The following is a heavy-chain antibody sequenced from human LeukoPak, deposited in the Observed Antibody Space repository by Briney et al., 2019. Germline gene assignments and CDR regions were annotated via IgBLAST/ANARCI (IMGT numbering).Heavy chain of an antibody. CDR2: ISYDGSNK. CDR1: GFTFSSYA. D-gene: IGHD5-24*01. CDR3: ARSEMATITPFDY. J-gene: IGHJ4*02. Sequence: GGSLRLSCAASGFTFSSYAMHWVGQAPGKGLEWVAVISYDGSNKYYADSVKGRFTISRDNSKNTLYLQMNSLRAEDTAVYYCARSEMATITPFDYWGQGTLVTVSS. V-gene: IGHV3-30-3*01.